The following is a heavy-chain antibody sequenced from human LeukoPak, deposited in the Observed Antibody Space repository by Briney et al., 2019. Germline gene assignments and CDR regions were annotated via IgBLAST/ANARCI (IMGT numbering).Heavy chain of an antibody. Sequence: GGSLRLSCAASGFTFDDYAMHWVRQAPGKGLEWVSGISWNSGSIGYADSVKGRFTISRDNAKNSLYLQMNSLRAEDTALYYCAKGAAAGQPNWFDPWGQGTLVTVSS. D-gene: IGHD6-13*01. V-gene: IGHV3-9*01. CDR2: ISWNSGSI. CDR1: GFTFDDYA. J-gene: IGHJ5*02. CDR3: AKGAAAGQPNWFDP.